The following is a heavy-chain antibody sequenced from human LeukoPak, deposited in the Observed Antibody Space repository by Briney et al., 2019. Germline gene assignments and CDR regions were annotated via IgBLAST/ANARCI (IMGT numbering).Heavy chain of an antibody. J-gene: IGHJ6*03. CDR3: AKDVYGSGIHYYMDV. D-gene: IGHD3-10*01. V-gene: IGHV3-30*02. CDR1: GFTFSNYW. Sequence: SGGSLRLSCAASGFTFSNYWMSWVRQAPGKGLEWVAFIRYDGSNKYYADSVKGRFTISRDNSKNTLYLQMNSLRAEDTVVYYCAKDVYGSGIHYYMDVWGKGTTVTISS. CDR2: IRYDGSNK.